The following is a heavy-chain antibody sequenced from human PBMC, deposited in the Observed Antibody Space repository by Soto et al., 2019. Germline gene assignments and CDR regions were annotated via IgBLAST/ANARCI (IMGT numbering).Heavy chain of an antibody. CDR1: GFSLSTSGVG. J-gene: IGHJ4*02. Sequence: QITLKESGPPLVKPTQTLTLTCTFSGFSLSTSGVGVGWIRQPPGKALERLALIYWDDDKRYSPSLKSRLTITKDTSKNQVVLTMTNMDPVDTATYYCAHMPGYLYWNYVGYWGQGTLVTVSS. CDR2: IYWDDDK. D-gene: IGHD2-8*02. V-gene: IGHV2-5*02. CDR3: AHMPGYLYWNYVGY.